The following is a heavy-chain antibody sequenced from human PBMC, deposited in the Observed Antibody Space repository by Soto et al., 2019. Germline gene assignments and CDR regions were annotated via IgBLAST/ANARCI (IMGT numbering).Heavy chain of an antibody. Sequence: EVPLLESGGSLVQPGGSLRLSCAGSGFTFSSYAMAWVRQAPGKGLGWVSSIGNYGGDISYAVSVKGLFTVSRDNSKNTLYLQMDSLRAEDTAIYYCAKKYLGDYRFDNWGQGTLVTVSS. CDR2: IGNYGGDI. CDR1: GFTFSSYA. J-gene: IGHJ4*02. V-gene: IGHV3-23*01. CDR3: AKKYLGDYRFDN. D-gene: IGHD3-16*01.